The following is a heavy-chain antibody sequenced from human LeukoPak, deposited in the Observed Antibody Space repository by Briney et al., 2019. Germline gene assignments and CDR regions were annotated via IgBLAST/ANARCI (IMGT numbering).Heavy chain of an antibody. CDR2: IIPILGIA. V-gene: IGHV1-69*04. CDR3: TTQSTSSSDSKIDY. D-gene: IGHD1-14*01. CDR1: GGTFSSYA. Sequence: SVKVSCKASGGTFSSYAISWVRQAPGQGLEWMGRIIPILGIANYAQKFQGRVTITADKSTSTAYTELSSLRSEDTAVYYCTTQSTSSSDSKIDYWGQGTLVTVSS. J-gene: IGHJ4*02.